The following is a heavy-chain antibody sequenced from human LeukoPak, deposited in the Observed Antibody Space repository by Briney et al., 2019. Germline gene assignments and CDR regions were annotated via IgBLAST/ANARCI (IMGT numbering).Heavy chain of an antibody. J-gene: IGHJ4*02. V-gene: IGHV4-38-2*02. Sequence: SETLSLTCTVSGYSISSGYYWGWIRRPPGKGLEGIGSIYHSGSTYYNPSPKSRVTISVDTSKNQFSLKLSSVTAADTAVYYCASGGVEMATTIDYWGQGTLVTVSS. CDR2: IYHSGST. D-gene: IGHD5-24*01. CDR1: GYSISSGYY. CDR3: ASGGVEMATTIDY.